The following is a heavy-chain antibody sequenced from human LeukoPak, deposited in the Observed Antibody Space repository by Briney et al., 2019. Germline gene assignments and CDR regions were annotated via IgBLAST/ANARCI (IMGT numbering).Heavy chain of an antibody. V-gene: IGHV3-23*01. CDR3: ARSLSSRFSGPRRPYYFDY. Sequence: GGSPRLSCAASGFTLSNYAMSWVRQAPGKGLQWVSGISSSGGSTYQVDSVKGRFTISRDNSKNTLYLQMNSLRAEDTAVYYCARSLSSRFSGPRRPYYFDYWGQGTLVTVSS. J-gene: IGHJ4*02. CDR1: GFTLSNYA. D-gene: IGHD3-16*02. CDR2: ISSSGGST.